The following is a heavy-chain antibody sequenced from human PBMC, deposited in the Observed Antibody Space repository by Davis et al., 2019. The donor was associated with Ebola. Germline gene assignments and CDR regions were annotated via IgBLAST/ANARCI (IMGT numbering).Heavy chain of an antibody. CDR3: ARDRGAGGSYMDDHFAP. D-gene: IGHD3-10*01. V-gene: IGHV1-18*01. J-gene: IGHJ5*02. CDR1: GYTFTSYG. Sequence: AASVKVSCKASGYTFTSYGISWVRQAPGQGLEWMGWISGYNGNTNYAPKFQGRVTMTTDTSASTAYMELRSLGSNDTAVYYCARDRGAGGSYMDDHFAPWGQGTLVTVSS. CDR2: ISGYNGNT.